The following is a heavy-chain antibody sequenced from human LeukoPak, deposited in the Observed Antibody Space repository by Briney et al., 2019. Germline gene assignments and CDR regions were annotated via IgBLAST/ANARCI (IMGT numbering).Heavy chain of an antibody. J-gene: IGHJ4*02. CDR3: ARLYSSGWYGFEY. V-gene: IGHV3-30-3*01. CDR2: ISYDGSNK. D-gene: IGHD6-19*01. CDR1: GITFGSYA. Sequence: GGSLRLARAAFGITFGSYAMRSVRQAPDKGMEWGAVISYDGSNKYYADSVRGRFTISRDKDKNSLYPQMNRLRAADTAVYYCARLYSSGWYGFEYWGQGALVTVSS.